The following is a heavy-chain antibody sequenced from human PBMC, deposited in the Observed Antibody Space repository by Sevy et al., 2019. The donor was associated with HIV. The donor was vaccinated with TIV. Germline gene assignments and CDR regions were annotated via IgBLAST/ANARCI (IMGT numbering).Heavy chain of an antibody. CDR3: ARDGTIFGVVIIGPFDY. D-gene: IGHD3-3*01. CDR2: ISYDGSNK. CDR1: GFTFSSYA. J-gene: IGHJ4*02. Sequence: GGSLRLSCAASGFTFSSYAMHWVRQAPGKGLEWVAVISYDGSNKYYADSVKGRFTISRDNSKNTLYLQMNSLRAEDTAVYYWARDGTIFGVVIIGPFDYWGQGTLVTVSS. V-gene: IGHV3-30-3*01.